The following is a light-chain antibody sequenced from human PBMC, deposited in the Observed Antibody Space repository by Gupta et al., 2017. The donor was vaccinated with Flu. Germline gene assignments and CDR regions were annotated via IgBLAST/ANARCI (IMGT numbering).Light chain of an antibody. V-gene: IGLV3-21*02. CDR3: QVWDSSSDHVV. J-gene: IGLJ3*02. Sequence: GQTARMAGGGNNIGTKNVHWYRQRPGQAPVLVVYADSDRPSGIPERFSGSNSGDTATLTISRVEAGDEAAYYCQVWDSSSDHVVFGGGTKLTV. CDR2: ADS. CDR1: NIGTKN.